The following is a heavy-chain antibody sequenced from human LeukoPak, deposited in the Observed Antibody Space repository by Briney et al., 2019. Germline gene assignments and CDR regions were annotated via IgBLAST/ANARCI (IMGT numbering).Heavy chain of an antibody. CDR2: ISSSSSYI. CDR3: ARGPATLDSPVEIGDAFDI. D-gene: IGHD2-2*01. CDR1: GFTFSSYS. J-gene: IGHJ3*02. V-gene: IGHV3-21*01. Sequence: GGSLRLSCAASGFTFSSYSMNWVRQAPGKGLEWASSISSSSSYIYYADSVKGRFTISRDNAKNSLYLQMNSLRAEDTAVYYCARGPATLDSPVEIGDAFDIWGQGTMVTVSS.